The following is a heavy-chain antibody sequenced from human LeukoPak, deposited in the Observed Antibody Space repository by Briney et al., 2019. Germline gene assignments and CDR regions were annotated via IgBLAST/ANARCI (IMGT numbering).Heavy chain of an antibody. J-gene: IGHJ6*03. CDR2: INPSGGST. V-gene: IGHV1-46*01. D-gene: IGHD1-26*01. Sequence: GPVKVSCKASGYTFTSYGISWVRQAPGQGLEWMGIINPSGGSTSYAQKFQGRITMTRDMSTSTVYMELSSLRSEDTAVYYCARARVGANYYYYMDVWGKGTTVTVSS. CDR1: GYTFTSYG. CDR3: ARARVGANYYYYMDV.